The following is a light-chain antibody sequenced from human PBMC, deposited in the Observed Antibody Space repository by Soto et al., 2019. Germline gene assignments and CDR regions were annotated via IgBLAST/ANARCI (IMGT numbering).Light chain of an antibody. CDR2: AAS. J-gene: IGKJ3*01. Sequence: DIQMTQSPSSLSASLGDRVTITCRASQGISNYLAWYQQKPGKVPKLLISAASTLQSGVPSRFSGSGSGTDFTLTISNLQPEDVATYYCQKYDNAPFTFGHGTKVDIK. CDR3: QKYDNAPFT. V-gene: IGKV1-27*01. CDR1: QGISNY.